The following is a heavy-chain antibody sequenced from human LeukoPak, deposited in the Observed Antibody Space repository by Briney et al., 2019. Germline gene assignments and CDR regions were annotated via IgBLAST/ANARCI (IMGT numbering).Heavy chain of an antibody. CDR2: ITSDLSKI. D-gene: IGHD2-15*01. CDR3: ARDGWTFDN. J-gene: IGHJ4*02. V-gene: IGHV3-7*05. Sequence: PGGSLRLSCAPSGFTFSNYWMSWVRQAPGKGLEWVANITSDLSKIYYLDSVKGRFTVSRDNAKNLLYLQMNSLRADDTAVYFCARDGWTFDNWGQGSLVTVSS. CDR1: GFTFSNYW.